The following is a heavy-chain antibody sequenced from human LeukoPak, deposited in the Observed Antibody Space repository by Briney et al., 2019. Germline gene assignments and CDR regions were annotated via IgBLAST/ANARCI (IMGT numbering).Heavy chain of an antibody. J-gene: IGHJ3*02. V-gene: IGHV4-59*04. D-gene: IGHD1-7*01. CDR2: IYHSGST. CDR1: GGSISSYY. Sequence: PSETLSLTCTVSGGSISSYYWSWIRQPAGKGLEWIGYIYHSGSTYYNPSLKSRVTISVDTSKNQFSLKLSSVTAADTAVYSCARRRFGWTYGPAFDIWGQGTMVTVSS. CDR3: ARRRFGWTYGPAFDI.